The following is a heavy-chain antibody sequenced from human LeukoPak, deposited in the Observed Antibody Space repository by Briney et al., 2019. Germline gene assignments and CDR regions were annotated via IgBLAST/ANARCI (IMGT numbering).Heavy chain of an antibody. CDR1: GGSFSGYY. D-gene: IGHD3-22*01. V-gene: IGHV4-34*01. CDR2: INHSGST. J-gene: IGHJ4*02. CDR3: ARVRLNYYDSSGYFGY. Sequence: SETLSLTCAVYGGSFSGYYWSWIRQPPGKGLEWIGEINHSGSTNYNPSLKSRVTISVDTSKNQFSLKLSSVTAADTAVYYCARVRLNYYDSSGYFGYWGQGTLVTVSS.